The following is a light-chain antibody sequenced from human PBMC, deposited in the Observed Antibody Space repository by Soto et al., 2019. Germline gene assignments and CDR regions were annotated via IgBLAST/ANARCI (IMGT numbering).Light chain of an antibody. CDR1: QTISGW. CDR3: QQYKSGYT. V-gene: IGKV1-5*01. Sequence: DIQMTQSPSTLSASVGDRVTITCRASQTISGWLAWYLQKPGKAPKLLIYDASSLASGVPSRFSGSESGTEFTLTISSLQSDDLGTYYCQQYKSGYTFGQGTKVAIK. CDR2: DAS. J-gene: IGKJ2*01.